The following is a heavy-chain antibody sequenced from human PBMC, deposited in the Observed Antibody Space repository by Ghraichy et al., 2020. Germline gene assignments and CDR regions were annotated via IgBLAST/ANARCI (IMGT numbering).Heavy chain of an antibody. CDR3: TTDGPGGVRFLEWLPTDFDY. V-gene: IGHV3-15*01. D-gene: IGHD3-3*01. CDR1: GFTFSNAW. J-gene: IGHJ4*02. Sequence: GESLNISCAASGFTFSNAWMSWVRQAPGKGLEWVGRIKSKTDGGTTDYAAPVKGRFTISRDDSKNTLYLQMNSLKTEDTAVYYCTTDGPGGVRFLEWLPTDFDYWGQGTLVTVSS. CDR2: IKSKTDGGTT.